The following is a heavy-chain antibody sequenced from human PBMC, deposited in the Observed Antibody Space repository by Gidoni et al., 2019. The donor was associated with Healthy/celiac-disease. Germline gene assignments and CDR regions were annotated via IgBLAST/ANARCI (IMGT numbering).Heavy chain of an antibody. Sequence: EVQLLESGGGLVQPGGSLRLSCAASGFTFSSYARSWFRQAPGKGLAWVSAISGSGGSTYYADSVKGRFTISRDNSKNTLYLQMNSLRAEDTAVYYCARPGITMVRGVIGAFDIWGQGTMVTVSS. CDR2: ISGSGGST. V-gene: IGHV3-23*01. CDR1: GFTFSSYA. D-gene: IGHD3-10*01. CDR3: ARPGITMVRGVIGAFDI. J-gene: IGHJ3*02.